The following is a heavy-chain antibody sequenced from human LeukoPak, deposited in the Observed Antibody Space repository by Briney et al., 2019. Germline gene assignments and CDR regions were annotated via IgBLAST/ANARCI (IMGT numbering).Heavy chain of an antibody. J-gene: IGHJ4*02. CDR3: ARGYFYDSSGYYGNLDY. Sequence: GGSLRLSCAASGFTFDEYGMNWVRQAPGKGMECVSGINWNGGSTGYADAVKGRFSIHRDNFKKSLCLQMHSLRAEDTALYYCARGYFYDSSGYYGNLDYWGQGTLVTVSS. V-gene: IGHV3-20*04. CDR2: INWNGGST. CDR1: GFTFDEYG. D-gene: IGHD3-22*01.